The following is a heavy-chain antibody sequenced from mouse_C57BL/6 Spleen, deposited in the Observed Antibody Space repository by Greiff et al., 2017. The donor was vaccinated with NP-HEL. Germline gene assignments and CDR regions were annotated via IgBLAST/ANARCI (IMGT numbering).Heavy chain of an antibody. CDR3: TTTVGGYFDY. CDR1: GFNIKDDY. D-gene: IGHD1-1*01. CDR2: IDPENGDT. J-gene: IGHJ2*01. Sequence: EVQLQQSGAELVRPGASVKLSCTASGFNIKDDYMHWVKQRPEQGLEWIGWIDPENGDTEYAPKFQVKATITADTSSNTAYLQLSSLTSEDTAVYYCTTTVGGYFDYWGQGTTLTVSS. V-gene: IGHV14-4*01.